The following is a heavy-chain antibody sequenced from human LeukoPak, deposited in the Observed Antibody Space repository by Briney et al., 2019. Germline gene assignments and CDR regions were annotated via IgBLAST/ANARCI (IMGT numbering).Heavy chain of an antibody. CDR1: GDSVSSNSAA. V-gene: IGHV6-1*01. CDR2: TYYRSKWYN. J-gene: IGHJ2*01. Sequence: SQILSLTCAISGDSVSSNSAAWNWIRQSPSRGLEWLGRTYYRSKWYNNYAVSVKSRITINPDTSKNQFSLQLNSVTPEDTAVYYCVREAGRDSSGWSNRYFALWGRGTLVTVSS. D-gene: IGHD6-19*01. CDR3: VREAGRDSSGWSNRYFAL.